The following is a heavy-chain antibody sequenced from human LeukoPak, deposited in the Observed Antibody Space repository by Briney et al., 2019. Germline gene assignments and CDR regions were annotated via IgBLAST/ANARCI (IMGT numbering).Heavy chain of an antibody. J-gene: IGHJ4*02. D-gene: IGHD2/OR15-2a*01. CDR3: VKDLRSDFMGVLSRYLSY. Sequence: GGSLRLSCAASGFTFSSYAMSRVRQAPGKGLEWVSAISGSGDYTYYADSVKGRFTISRDNSKSTLYLQMSSLRAEDTAVYLCVKDLRSDFMGVLSRYLSYWGQGTLVTVSS. CDR1: GFTFSSYA. CDR2: ISGSGDYT. V-gene: IGHV3-23*01.